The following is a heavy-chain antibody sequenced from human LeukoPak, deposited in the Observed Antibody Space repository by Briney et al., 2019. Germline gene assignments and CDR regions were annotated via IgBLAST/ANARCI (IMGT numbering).Heavy chain of an antibody. V-gene: IGHV3-21*01. Sequence: TGGSLRLSCAASGFTFSSYSMNWVRQAPGKGLEWVSSISSSSSYIYYADSVKGRFTISRDNAKNSLYLQMNSLRAEDTAVYYCARGVVPAARPENWFDPWGQGTLVTVSS. CDR1: GFTFSSYS. J-gene: IGHJ5*02. CDR2: ISSSSSYI. CDR3: ARGVVPAARPENWFDP. D-gene: IGHD2-2*01.